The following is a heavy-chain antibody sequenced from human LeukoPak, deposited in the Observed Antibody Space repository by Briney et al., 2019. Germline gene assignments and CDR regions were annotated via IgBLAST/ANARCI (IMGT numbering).Heavy chain of an antibody. V-gene: IGHV4-34*01. J-gene: IGHJ4*02. D-gene: IGHD6-13*01. Sequence: PSETLSLTCTVSGGSISSYYWSWIRQPPGKGLEWIGEINHSGSTNYNPSLKSRVTISVDTSKNQFSLKLSSVTAADTAVYYCARRGAWIAAAGPYGVDYWGQGTLVTVSS. CDR1: GGSISSYY. CDR3: ARRGAWIAAAGPYGVDY. CDR2: INHSGST.